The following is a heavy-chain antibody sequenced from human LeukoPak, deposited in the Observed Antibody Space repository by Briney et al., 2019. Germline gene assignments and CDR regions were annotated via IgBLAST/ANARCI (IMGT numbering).Heavy chain of an antibody. D-gene: IGHD2-21*01. CDR2: ITHKSGAT. Sequence: ASVKVSCKASGYTFTDYYIHWVRQAPGEEFEWMGWITHKSGATKFAQKFQGRVTLTRDTPIRTVYMELSNLISDDTATYYCVSWAGGNSDVASFDYWGQGTLVTVSS. J-gene: IGHJ4*02. CDR3: VSWAGGNSDVASFDY. V-gene: IGHV1-2*02. CDR1: GYTFTDYY.